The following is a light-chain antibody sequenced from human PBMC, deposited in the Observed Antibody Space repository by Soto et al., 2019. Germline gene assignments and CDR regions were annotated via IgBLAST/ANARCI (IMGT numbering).Light chain of an antibody. V-gene: IGLV2-8*01. CDR2: EVS. CDR1: SSDVGDYNY. Sequence: QSVLTQPPSASGSPGQSVTISCTGTSSDVGDYNYVSWYQQYPDKAPKLMIYEVSKRPSGVPDRFSGSKSGNTASLTVSGLQAEDEADYYCSSYAGSNNWVFGGGTKVTVL. J-gene: IGLJ3*02. CDR3: SSYAGSNNWV.